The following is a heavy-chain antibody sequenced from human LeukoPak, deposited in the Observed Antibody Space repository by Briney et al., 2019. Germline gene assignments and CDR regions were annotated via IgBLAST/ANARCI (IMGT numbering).Heavy chain of an antibody. CDR3: ARGYYYYMDV. CDR2: INPNSGGT. V-gene: IGHV1-2*02. CDR1: GSTFTGYN. Sequence: ASVKVSCKAAGSTFTGYNMHWVRQAPGQGLEWMGWINPNSGGTNYAQKFQGRVTMTRDTSISAAYMELSRLRSDDTAVYYCARGYYYYMDVWGKGTTVTVSS. J-gene: IGHJ6*03.